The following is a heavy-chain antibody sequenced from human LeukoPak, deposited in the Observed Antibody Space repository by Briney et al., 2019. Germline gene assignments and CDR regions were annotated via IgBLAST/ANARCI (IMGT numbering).Heavy chain of an antibody. CDR2: FDPEDGET. V-gene: IGHV1-24*01. Sequence: ASVKVSCKVSGYTLTELSMHLVRQAPGKGLEWMGGFDPEDGETIYAQKFQGRVTMTEDTSTDTAYMELSSLRSEDTPVYYCATGIPPSSCWYIDYWGQGTLVTVSS. J-gene: IGHJ4*02. CDR3: ATGIPPSSCWYIDY. D-gene: IGHD6-19*01. CDR1: GYTLTELS.